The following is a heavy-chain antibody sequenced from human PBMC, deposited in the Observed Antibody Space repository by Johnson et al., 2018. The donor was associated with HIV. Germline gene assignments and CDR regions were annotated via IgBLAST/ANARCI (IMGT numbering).Heavy chain of an antibody. CDR2: INWNGAHT. Sequence: EVQLVESGGGVARPGGSLRLSCAASGFTFDDYDMNWVRQAPGKGLEWVSGINWNGAHTGYADSVKGRFTISRDNSKNTLYLQMNSLRAEDTAVYYCAKIIGYSSGLEIWGQGTMVTVSS. CDR3: AKIIGYSSGLEI. D-gene: IGHD6-19*01. J-gene: IGHJ3*02. V-gene: IGHV3-20*04. CDR1: GFTFDDYD.